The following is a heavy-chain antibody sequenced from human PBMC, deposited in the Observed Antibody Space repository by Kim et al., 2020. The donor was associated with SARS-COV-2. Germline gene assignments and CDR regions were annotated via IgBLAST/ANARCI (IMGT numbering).Heavy chain of an antibody. Sequence: ASVKVSCKASGYTFTSYAMNWVRQAPGQGLEWMGWINTNTGNPTYAQGFTGRFVFSLDTSVSTAYLQISSLKAEDTAVYYCARDLFIWSGWSRGWFDPWGQGTLVTVSS. CDR3: ARDLFIWSGWSRGWFDP. J-gene: IGHJ5*02. D-gene: IGHD6-19*01. V-gene: IGHV7-4-1*02. CDR1: GYTFTSYA. CDR2: INTNTGNP.